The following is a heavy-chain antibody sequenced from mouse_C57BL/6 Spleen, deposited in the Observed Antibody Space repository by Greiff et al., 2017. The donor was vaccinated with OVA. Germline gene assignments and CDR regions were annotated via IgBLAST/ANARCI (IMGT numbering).Heavy chain of an antibody. Sequence: EVMLVESGGDLVKPGGSLKLSCAASGFTFSSYGMSWVRQTPDKRLEWVATISSGGSYTYYPDSVKGRFTISRDNAKNILYLQMSSLKTEDTDMYYCTRHWGEDYGSRGDARFAYWGQGTLVTVSA. V-gene: IGHV5-6*01. CDR3: TRHWGEDYGSRGDARFAY. CDR1: GFTFSSYG. D-gene: IGHD1-1*01. J-gene: IGHJ3*01. CDR2: ISSGGSYT.